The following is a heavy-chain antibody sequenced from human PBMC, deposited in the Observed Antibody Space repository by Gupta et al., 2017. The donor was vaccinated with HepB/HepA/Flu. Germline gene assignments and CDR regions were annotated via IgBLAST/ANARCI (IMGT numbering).Heavy chain of an antibody. D-gene: IGHD3-3*01. Sequence: QVHLVQSGAEVKKPGASVKVSCKTSGYSFSTYNIYWVRQAPGQTFEWMGWINVGNSNTTYSQKFQGRVTITRDTSASTSYMDLSTLRSEDTAVYYCARWRGYYLDSWGQGTLGIVSS. CDR3: ARWRGYYLDS. J-gene: IGHJ4*02. CDR2: INVGNSNT. V-gene: IGHV1-3*01. CDR1: GYSFSTYN.